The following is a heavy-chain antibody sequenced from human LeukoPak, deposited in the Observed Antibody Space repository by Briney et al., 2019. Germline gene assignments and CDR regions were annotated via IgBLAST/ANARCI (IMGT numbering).Heavy chain of an antibody. Sequence: SQTLSLTCAVSGGSISSGSYSWSWIRQRPGKGLEWIGYIYHSGSTYYNPSLKSRVTISVDRSKNQFSLKLSSVTAADTAVYYCARSVYTGNPGFDYWGQGTLVTVSS. CDR2: IYHSGST. J-gene: IGHJ4*02. CDR1: GGSISSGSYS. V-gene: IGHV4-30-2*01. CDR3: ARSVYTGNPGFDY. D-gene: IGHD5-18*01.